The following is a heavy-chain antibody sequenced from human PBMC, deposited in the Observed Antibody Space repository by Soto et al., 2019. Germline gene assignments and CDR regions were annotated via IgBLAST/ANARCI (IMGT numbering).Heavy chain of an antibody. CDR2: IYYSGST. CDR1: GGSISSYY. Sequence: QVQLQESGPGLVKPSETLSLTCTVSGGSISSYYWSWIRQPPGKGLEWIGYIYYSGSTNYNPSLKSRVTISVDTSKNQFSLKLSSVTAADTAVYYCARVNSYEVYYFDYWGQGTLVTVSS. CDR3: ARVNSYEVYYFDY. J-gene: IGHJ4*02. V-gene: IGHV4-59*01. D-gene: IGHD5-18*01.